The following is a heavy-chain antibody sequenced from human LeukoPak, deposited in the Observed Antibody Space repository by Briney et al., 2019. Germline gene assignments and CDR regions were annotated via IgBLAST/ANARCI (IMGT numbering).Heavy chain of an antibody. CDR2: INPNSGGT. Sequence: ASVKVSCKASGYTFTGYYMHWVRQAPGQGLEWMGWINPNSGGTNYAQKFQGRVTMTRDTSISTAYMELSRLRSDDTAVYYCARQYCSSTSCYLRNAEYFQHWGQGTLVTVSS. D-gene: IGHD2-2*01. CDR3: ARQYCSSTSCYLRNAEYFQH. J-gene: IGHJ1*01. CDR1: GYTFTGYY. V-gene: IGHV1-2*02.